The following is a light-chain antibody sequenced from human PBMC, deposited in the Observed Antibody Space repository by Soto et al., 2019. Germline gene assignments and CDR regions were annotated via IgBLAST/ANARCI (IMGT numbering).Light chain of an antibody. V-gene: IGKV1-39*01. J-gene: IGKJ1*01. CDR3: QQSYSTPWT. CDR1: QSISSY. Sequence: IKMTHSPSSLSASIGDRVIITCRASQSISSYLNWYQQKPGKAPKLLIYAASSLQSGVPSRFSGSGSGTDFTLTISSLQPEDFATYYCQQSYSTPWTFGQGSIV. CDR2: AAS.